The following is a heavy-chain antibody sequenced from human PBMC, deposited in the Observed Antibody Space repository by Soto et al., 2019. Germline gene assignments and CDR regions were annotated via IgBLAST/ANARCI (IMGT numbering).Heavy chain of an antibody. V-gene: IGHV4-59*01. CDR2: IYYSGST. CDR1: GGPISSYY. Sequence: SETLSLTCTVSGGPISSYYWSWMRQPPGKGLEWIGYIYYSGSTNYNPSLKSRVTISVDTSKNQFSLKLSSVTAADTAVYYCAREATMVRGVPVYYYYGMDVWGQGTTVTVSS. J-gene: IGHJ6*02. CDR3: AREATMVRGVPVYYYYGMDV. D-gene: IGHD3-10*01.